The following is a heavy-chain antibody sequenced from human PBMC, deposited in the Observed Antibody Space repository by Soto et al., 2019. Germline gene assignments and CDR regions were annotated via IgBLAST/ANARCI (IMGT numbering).Heavy chain of an antibody. Sequence: SVKVSCKASGGTFSSYAISWVRQAPGQGLEWMGGIIPIFGTANYAQKFQGRVTITADESTSTAYMELSSLRSEDTAVYYCARLLAAVAGNYYYGRDVWGKGTWVTVP. J-gene: IGHJ6*04. V-gene: IGHV1-69*13. CDR3: ARLLAAVAGNYYYGRDV. CDR1: GGTFSSYA. CDR2: IIPIFGTA. D-gene: IGHD6-19*01.